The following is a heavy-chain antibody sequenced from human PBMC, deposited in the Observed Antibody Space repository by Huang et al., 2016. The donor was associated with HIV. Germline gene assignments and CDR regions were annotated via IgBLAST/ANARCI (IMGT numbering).Heavy chain of an antibody. D-gene: IGHD2-2*01. CDR3: ARDSPLLGVVIVVVPTAPNAFDI. J-gene: IGHJ3*02. CDR1: GYTFTSYG. Sequence: QVQLVQSGVEVKKPGASVKVSCKASGYTFTSYGISWVRQDPGKGLEWMGWGGEAQGEAWGGRGWGDADNCCTNEEQNGKGRGNMTTGNATSTAYMELRSLRCDDTAVYYCARDSPLLGVVIVVVPTAPNAFDIWGQGTMVTVSS. V-gene: IGHV1-18*01. CDR2: GDADNCCT.